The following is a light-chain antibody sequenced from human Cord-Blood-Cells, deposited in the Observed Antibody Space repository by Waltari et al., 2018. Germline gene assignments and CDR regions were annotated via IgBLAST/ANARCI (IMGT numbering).Light chain of an antibody. CDR2: WAS. J-gene: IGKJ2*03. Sequence: DIVMTQSPDSLAVSLGERATINCKSSQSVLYSSNNKKYVAWYQQKPGQPPKLLIYWASTRESWVPYRFSGSGSGTDFTLTISSLQAEDVAVYYCQQYYSTPYSFGQGTKLEIK. V-gene: IGKV4-1*01. CDR1: QSVLYSSNNKKY. CDR3: QQYYSTPYS.